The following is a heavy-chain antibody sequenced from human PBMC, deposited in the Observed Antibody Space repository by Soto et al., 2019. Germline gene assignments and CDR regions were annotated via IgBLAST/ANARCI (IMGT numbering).Heavy chain of an antibody. D-gene: IGHD3-3*01. V-gene: IGHV4-39*01. CDR1: GRTISTASYY. Sequence: PSETLSLTCTGSGRTISTASYYWGWIRQPPGEGMERIGRIYYSGSTYSNPSLKSRVTISVDTSKNQFSLMLSSVTAADTVVYYCARHPLTIFGVDHVVATITGWFDPWGQGTLVTVS. J-gene: IGHJ5*02. CDR2: IYYSGST. CDR3: ARHPLTIFGVDHVVATITGWFDP.